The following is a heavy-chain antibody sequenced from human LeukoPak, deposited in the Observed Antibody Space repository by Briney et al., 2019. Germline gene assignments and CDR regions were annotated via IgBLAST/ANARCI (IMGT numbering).Heavy chain of an antibody. J-gene: IGHJ4*02. D-gene: IGHD3-3*01. V-gene: IGHV1-18*01. CDR1: GYTFTSYG. CDR2: ISAYNGNT. Sequence: VASVKVSCKASGYTFTSYGISWVRQAPGQGLEWMGWISAYNGNTNYAQKLQGRVTMTTDTSTSTAYMELRSLRSDDTAVYYCARDSARTNYDFWSGYYRPLDYWGQGTLVTVSS. CDR3: ARDSARTNYDFWSGYYRPLDY.